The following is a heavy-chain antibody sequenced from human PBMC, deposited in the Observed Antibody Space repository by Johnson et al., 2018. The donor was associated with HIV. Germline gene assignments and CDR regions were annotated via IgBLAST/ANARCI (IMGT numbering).Heavy chain of an antibody. CDR2: ISYDGSNK. CDR3: ARETGYSSSWHAFEM. CDR1: GFTFSSYW. D-gene: IGHD6-13*01. Sequence: QVQLVESGGGLVQPGGSLRLSCAASGFTFSSYWMSWVRQAPGTGLEGVAVISYDGSNKYYADSVKGRFTISRDNSKNTLYLQMNSLRAEDTAVYSCARETGYSSSWHAFEMWGQGTMVTVSS. J-gene: IGHJ3*02. V-gene: IGHV3-30*14.